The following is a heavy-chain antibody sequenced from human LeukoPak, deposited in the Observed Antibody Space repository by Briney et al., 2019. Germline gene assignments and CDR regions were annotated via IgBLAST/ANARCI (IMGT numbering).Heavy chain of an antibody. J-gene: IGHJ4*02. CDR3: TYGDYPLTY. CDR1: GLTVTNNY. Sequence: GGSLRLSCAASGLTVTNNYWNWVRQPPGKGPEWISLIYSNGDTRYADSVKGRFTFSRDNSKNTLYPQMNSLRAEDTAVYYCTYGDYPLTYWGQGTLVSVSS. V-gene: IGHV3-66*01. CDR2: IYSNGDT. D-gene: IGHD4-17*01.